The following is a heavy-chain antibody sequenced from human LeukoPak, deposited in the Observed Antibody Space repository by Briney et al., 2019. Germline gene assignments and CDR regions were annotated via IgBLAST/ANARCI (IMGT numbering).Heavy chain of an antibody. CDR3: AKFFDD. J-gene: IGHJ4*02. CDR2: ISNSSSYI. V-gene: IGHV3-21*01. Sequence: PGGSLRLSCATSGFTFTNSAMHWVRQAPGKGLEWVSSISNSSSYIYYADSVRGRFTISRDNAKNSLYLQMNSLTAEDTAVYYCAKFFDDWGQGTLVTVSS. CDR1: GFTFTNSA.